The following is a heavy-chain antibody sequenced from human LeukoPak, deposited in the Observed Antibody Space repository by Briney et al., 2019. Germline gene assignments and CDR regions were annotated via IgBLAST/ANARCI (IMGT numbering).Heavy chain of an antibody. CDR3: ARLYGGNSMDY. CDR2: VFHSGKT. D-gene: IGHD4-23*01. J-gene: IGHJ4*01. V-gene: IGHV4-38-2*01. Sequence: ASETLSLTCAVSGYSISSGLYWAWIRQPPGKGLEWIGSVFHSGKTSYNSSLKSRVTMSADTSENQFSPKLSSVTAADTAVYYCARLYGGNSMDYWGQGTLVTVSS. CDR1: GYSISSGLY.